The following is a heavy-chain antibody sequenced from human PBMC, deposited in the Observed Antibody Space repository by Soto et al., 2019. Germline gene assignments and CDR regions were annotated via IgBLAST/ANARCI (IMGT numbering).Heavy chain of an antibody. CDR3: AKDDSDYDFWSGYKSYEYFQH. J-gene: IGHJ1*01. Sequence: GGSLRLSCAASGFTFSSYAMSWVRQAPGKGLEWVSAISGSGGSTYYADSVKGRFTISRDNSKNTLYLQMNSLRAEDTAVYYCAKDDSDYDFWSGYKSYEYFQHWGQGTLVTVSS. V-gene: IGHV3-23*01. CDR1: GFTFSSYA. D-gene: IGHD3-3*01. CDR2: ISGSGGST.